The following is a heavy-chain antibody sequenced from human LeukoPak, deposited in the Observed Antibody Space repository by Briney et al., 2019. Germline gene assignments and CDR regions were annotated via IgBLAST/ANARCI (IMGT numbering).Heavy chain of an antibody. CDR1: GGTFSSYA. J-gene: IGHJ3*02. CDR3: ASEYYYDSSGYLDI. Sequence: ASVKVSCKASGGTFSSYAINWVRQAPGQGLEWMGGIIPIFGTANYAQKFQGRVTITADKSTSTAYMELSSLRSEDTAVYYCASEYYYDSSGYLDIWGQGTMVTVSS. D-gene: IGHD3-22*01. CDR2: IIPIFGTA. V-gene: IGHV1-69*06.